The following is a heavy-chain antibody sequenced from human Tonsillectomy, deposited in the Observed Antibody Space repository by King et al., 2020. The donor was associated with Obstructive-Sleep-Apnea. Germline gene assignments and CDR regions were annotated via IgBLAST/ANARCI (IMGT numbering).Heavy chain of an antibody. CDR1: GGSISSYY. CDR2: IYYSGST. CDR3: ARHKAAPDWYFDL. V-gene: IGHV4-59*08. Sequence: VQLQESGPGLVKPSETLSLTCTVSGGSISSYYWSWIRQPPGKGLEWIGYIYYSGSTNYNPSLKSRVTISVDTSKNQFSLKLSPVTAADTAVYYCARHKAAPDWYFDLWGRGTLVTVSS. J-gene: IGHJ2*01. D-gene: IGHD2-15*01.